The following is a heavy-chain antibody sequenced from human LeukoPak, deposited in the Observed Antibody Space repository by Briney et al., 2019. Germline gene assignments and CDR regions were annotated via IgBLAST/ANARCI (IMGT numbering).Heavy chain of an antibody. D-gene: IGHD5-24*01. CDR1: GGSISSYY. CDR3: SRGSRDGYNSNYYYYYMDV. Sequence: SETLSLTCTVSGGSISSYYWSWIRQPPGKGLEGIGYIYYSGSTNYNPSLTSRGNISVDTANNQFSLTLNSLTTADTAGLYFSRGSRDGYNSNYYYYYMDVWGKGTTVTVSS. J-gene: IGHJ6*03. CDR2: IYYSGST. V-gene: IGHV4-59*01.